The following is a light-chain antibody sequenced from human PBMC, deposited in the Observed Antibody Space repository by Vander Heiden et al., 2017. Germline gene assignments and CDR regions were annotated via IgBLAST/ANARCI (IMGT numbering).Light chain of an antibody. J-gene: IGLJ1*01. CDR1: SSNLGTNY. V-gene: IGLV1-51*01. Sequence: QSVLTQPPSVPAAPGQKVTIPCSGSSSNLGTNYVSWYQQLPGTAPKLLIYDNKKRPSGIPDRFAGSKAGTSATLGITGLQAGDEADYYCGAWDSSLSVYVFGTGTKVTVL. CDR3: GAWDSSLSVYV. CDR2: DNK.